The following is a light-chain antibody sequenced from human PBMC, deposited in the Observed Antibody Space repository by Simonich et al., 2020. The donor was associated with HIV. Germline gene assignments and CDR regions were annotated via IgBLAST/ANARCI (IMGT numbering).Light chain of an antibody. V-gene: IGKV3-15*01. CDR3: QQYGSSPST. CDR2: GAS. J-gene: IGKJ2*01. CDR1: QSVSSN. Sequence: EIVMTQSPATLSVSPGERPTLSCRASQSVSSNLAWYQQKPGQAPRLLIYGASTRATGIPARFSGSGSGTEFTLTISSMQSEDFAVYFCQQYGSSPSTFGQGTKLEIK.